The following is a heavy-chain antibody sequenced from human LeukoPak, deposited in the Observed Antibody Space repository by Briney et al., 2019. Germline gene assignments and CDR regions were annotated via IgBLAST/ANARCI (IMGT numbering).Heavy chain of an antibody. D-gene: IGHD2-2*01. CDR3: ARSILGYCSSTSCRGAGFDP. CDR1: GGTFSSYA. CDR2: IIPIFGTA. Sequence: SVKVSCKASGGTFSSYAISWVRQAPGQGLEWMGGIIPIFGTANYAQKFQGRVTITADESTSTAYMELSSLRSEDTAVYYCARSILGYCSSTSCRGAGFDPWGQGTLVTVSS. J-gene: IGHJ5*02. V-gene: IGHV1-69*13.